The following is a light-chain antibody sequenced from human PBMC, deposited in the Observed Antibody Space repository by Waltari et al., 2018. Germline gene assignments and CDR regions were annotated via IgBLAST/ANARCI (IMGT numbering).Light chain of an antibody. CDR2: GAS. Sequence: EIVLTQSPGPLSLSPGERATLSCRARQSVTSSYLAWYQQKPGQAPRPLMFGASSRDTGIPDRFSGSGSGTDFTLTISRLEPEDFAVYYCQQYGSSPPLTFGGGTKVEIK. CDR3: QQYGSSPPLT. CDR1: QSVTSSY. J-gene: IGKJ4*01. V-gene: IGKV3-20*01.